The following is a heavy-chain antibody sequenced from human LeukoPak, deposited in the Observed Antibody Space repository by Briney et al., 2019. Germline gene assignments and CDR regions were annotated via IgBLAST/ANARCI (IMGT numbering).Heavy chain of an antibody. D-gene: IGHD3-10*01. J-gene: IGHJ3*02. V-gene: IGHV4-61*02. CDR3: ARHGSGSYYNDAFDI. Sequence: SETLSLTCTVSGGSISSGSYYWSWIRQPAGKGLEWIGRIYTSGSTNYNPSLKSRVTISVDTSKNQFSLKLSSVTAADTAVYYCARHGSGSYYNDAFDIWGQGTMVTVSS. CDR2: IYTSGST. CDR1: GGSISSGSYY.